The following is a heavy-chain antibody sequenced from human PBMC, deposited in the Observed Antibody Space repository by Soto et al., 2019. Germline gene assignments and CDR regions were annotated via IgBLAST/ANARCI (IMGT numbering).Heavy chain of an antibody. CDR2: ISYDGSNK. Sequence: QVQLVESGGGVVQPGRSLRLSCAASGFTFSSYGMHWVRQAPGKGLEWVAVISYDGSNKYYADSVKGRFTISRDNSKNTLYLQMNSLRAEDTAVYYCAKDSGTYYDFWSGYSDYWGQGTLDPVSS. CDR1: GFTFSSYG. D-gene: IGHD3-3*01. J-gene: IGHJ4*02. V-gene: IGHV3-30*18. CDR3: AKDSGTYYDFWSGYSDY.